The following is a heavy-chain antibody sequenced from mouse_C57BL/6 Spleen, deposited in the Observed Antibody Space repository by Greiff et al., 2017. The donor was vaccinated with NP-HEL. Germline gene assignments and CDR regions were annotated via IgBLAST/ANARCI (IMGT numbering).Heavy chain of an antibody. D-gene: IGHD1-1*01. CDR3: ARPPYYYGSSPWFAY. Sequence: EVHLVESGGGLVKPGGSLKLSCAASGFTFSSYTMSWVRQTPEKRLEWVATISGGGGNTYYPDSVKGRFTISRDNAKNTLYLQMSSLRSEDTALYYCARPPYYYGSSPWFAYWGQGTLVTVSA. V-gene: IGHV5-9*01. J-gene: IGHJ3*01. CDR1: GFTFSSYT. CDR2: ISGGGGNT.